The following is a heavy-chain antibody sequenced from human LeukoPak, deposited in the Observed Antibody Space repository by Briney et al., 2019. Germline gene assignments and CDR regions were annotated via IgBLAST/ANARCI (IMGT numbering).Heavy chain of an antibody. V-gene: IGHV3-20*04. CDR1: GFTFNDYG. Sequence: PGGSLRLSCAASGFTFNDYGMSWVRQAPGQGLEWVSGINWNGGSTGYADSVKGRFTISRDNAKNSLYLQMNSLRAEDTALYYCARGYYDFWSGSDPMDVWGKGTTVTVSS. J-gene: IGHJ6*04. CDR2: INWNGGST. CDR3: ARGYYDFWSGSDPMDV. D-gene: IGHD3-3*01.